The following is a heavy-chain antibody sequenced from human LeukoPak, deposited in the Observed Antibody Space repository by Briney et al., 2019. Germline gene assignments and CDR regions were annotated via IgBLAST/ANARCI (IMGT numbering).Heavy chain of an antibody. V-gene: IGHV4-59*12. Sequence: SETLSLTCTVSGGSITGYYWSWIRQPPGKGLEWIGYIYDSGSTNYNPSLKSRVTISVDTSRNQFSLKLSSVTAADTAVYYCAREKGYCSGGSCLMKDYYYYYYMDVWGKGTTVTVSS. CDR2: IYDSGST. CDR3: AREKGYCSGGSCLMKDYYYYYYMDV. CDR1: GGSITGYY. J-gene: IGHJ6*03. D-gene: IGHD2-15*01.